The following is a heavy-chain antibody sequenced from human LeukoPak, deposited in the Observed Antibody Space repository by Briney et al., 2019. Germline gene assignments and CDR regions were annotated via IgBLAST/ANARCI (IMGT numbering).Heavy chain of an antibody. CDR1: GFTFSGYY. J-gene: IGHJ6*03. CDR2: IKHSANT. CDR3: ARVGYSYVINDWSRTGLGAYPTKYYSHMDV. D-gene: IGHD5-18*01. V-gene: IGHV4-34*01. Sequence: SETLSLTCAVYGFTFSGYYLSWIRQPPGKGLEWIGGIKHSANTNYNASPKSRVSISGDTSKNQFSLKLSSVTAADTAVYFCARVGYSYVINDWSRTGLGAYPTKYYSHMDVWGKGNTVTVSS.